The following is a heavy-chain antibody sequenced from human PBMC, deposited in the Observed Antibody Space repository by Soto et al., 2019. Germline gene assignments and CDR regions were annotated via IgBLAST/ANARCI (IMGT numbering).Heavy chain of an antibody. CDR3: ARAYYYDSSGYYFDY. CDR1: GFSLSTSGMC. V-gene: IGHV2-70*01. Sequence: SGPTLVNPTQTLTLTCTFSGFSLSTSGMCVSWIRQPPGKALEWLALIDWDDDKYYSTSLKTRLTISKDTSKNQVVLTMTNMDPADTATYYCARAYYYDSSGYYFDYWGQGTLVTVSS. CDR2: IDWDDDK. D-gene: IGHD3-22*01. J-gene: IGHJ4*02.